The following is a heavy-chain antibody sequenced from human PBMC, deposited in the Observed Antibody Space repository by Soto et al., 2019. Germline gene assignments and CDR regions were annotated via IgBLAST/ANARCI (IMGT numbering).Heavy chain of an antibody. CDR3: AREGSHRYGYDYYYSGMDV. V-gene: IGHV1-18*04. CDR2: ISAYNGNT. Sequence: VRVSFXASGSTFTIYGLSCVRQAPGQGLEWMGWISAYNGNTNYAQKLQGRVTMTTDTSTSTAYMELRSLRSDDTAVYYCAREGSHRYGYDYYYSGMDVSGQGTTVTFSS. D-gene: IGHD5-18*01. J-gene: IGHJ6*02. CDR1: GSTFTIYG.